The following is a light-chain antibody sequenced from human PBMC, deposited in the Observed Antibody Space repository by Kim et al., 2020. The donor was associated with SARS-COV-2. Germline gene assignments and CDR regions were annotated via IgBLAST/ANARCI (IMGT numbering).Light chain of an antibody. CDR3: QKYNSAPFT. Sequence: DIQMTQSPSSLSASVGDRVTITCRASQGISNYLAWYQQKPGEVPKLLIYAASTLQSGVPSRFSGSGSGTDFTLTISSLQPEDVATYYGQKYNSAPFTFGPGNKVDIK. V-gene: IGKV1-27*01. J-gene: IGKJ3*01. CDR2: AAS. CDR1: QGISNY.